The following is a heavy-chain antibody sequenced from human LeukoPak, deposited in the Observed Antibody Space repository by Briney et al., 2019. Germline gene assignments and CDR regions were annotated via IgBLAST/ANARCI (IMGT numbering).Heavy chain of an antibody. CDR3: ARARLYCSGGSCFPFDY. CDR2: ISAYNGNT. Sequence: ASVKVSCKASGYTFTSYGISWVRQAPGQGLEWMGWISAYNGNTNYAQKLQGRVTMTTDTSTSTAHMELRSLRSDDTAVYYCARARLYCSGGSCFPFDYWGQGTLVTVSS. J-gene: IGHJ4*02. CDR1: GYTFTSYG. V-gene: IGHV1-18*04. D-gene: IGHD2-15*01.